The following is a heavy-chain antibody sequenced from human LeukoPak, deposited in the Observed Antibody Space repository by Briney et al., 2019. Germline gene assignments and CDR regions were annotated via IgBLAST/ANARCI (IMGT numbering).Heavy chain of an antibody. V-gene: IGHV4-30-4*01. D-gene: IGHD1-26*01. CDR2: IYYSGST. Sequence: SQTLSLTCTVSGGSISSGDYYWSWIRQPPGKGLEWIGYIYYSGSTYYNPSLKSRVTISVDTSKNQFSLKLSSVTAADTAVYYCARNSGSYYDLNYWGQGTLVTVSS. J-gene: IGHJ4*02. CDR3: ARNSGSYYDLNY. CDR1: GGSISSGDYY.